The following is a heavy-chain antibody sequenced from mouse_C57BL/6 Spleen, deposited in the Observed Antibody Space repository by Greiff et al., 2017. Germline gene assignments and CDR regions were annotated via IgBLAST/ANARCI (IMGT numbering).Heavy chain of an antibody. CDR3: TTDGNPPWFAD. CDR2: IDPENGDT. V-gene: IGHV14-4*01. J-gene: IGHJ3*01. Sequence: VQLQQSGAELVRPGASVKLSCTASGFNIKDDYMHWVKQRPEQGLEWIGWIDPENGDTEYASKFKGKATITADTSSNTAYLQLSSLTSEDTAGYYCTTDGNPPWFADWGQGTLVTVSA. CDR1: GFNIKDDY. D-gene: IGHD2-1*01.